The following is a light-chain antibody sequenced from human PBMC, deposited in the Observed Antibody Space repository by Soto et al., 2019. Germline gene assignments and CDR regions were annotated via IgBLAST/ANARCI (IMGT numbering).Light chain of an antibody. Sequence: EIVLTQSPATLSLSPGERATLSCRASQSVDRYLAWYQQKPGQAPRLLIFDASNRATGIPARFSGSGSGTDFTLTISSLESEDFAVYYCQQRDNGLTFGGGTTVEMK. V-gene: IGKV3-11*01. J-gene: IGKJ4*01. CDR2: DAS. CDR3: QQRDNGLT. CDR1: QSVDRY.